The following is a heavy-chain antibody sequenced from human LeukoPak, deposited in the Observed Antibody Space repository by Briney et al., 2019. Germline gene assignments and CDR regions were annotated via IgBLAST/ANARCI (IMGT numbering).Heavy chain of an antibody. CDR3: AKSVSPGGYVGSLYFFDD. D-gene: IGHD1-26*01. J-gene: IGHJ4*02. V-gene: IGHV3-23*01. CDR2: ISGSGGTT. Sequence: LAGGSLRLSCAASGLTFSSYAMSWVRQAPGKGLEWVSTISGSGGTTYYADSVEGQFTISRDDSKNTVSLQMNSLRAEDTAIYYCAKSVSPGGYVGSLYFFDDWGQGTLVTVSS. CDR1: GLTFSSYA.